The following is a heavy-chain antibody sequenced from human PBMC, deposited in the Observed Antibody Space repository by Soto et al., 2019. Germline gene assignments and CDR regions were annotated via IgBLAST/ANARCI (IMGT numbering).Heavy chain of an antibody. Sequence: GASVKVSCKASGGTFSSYTISWVRQAPGQGLEWMGRIIPILGIANYAQKFQGRVTITADTSTSTAYMGLSSLRSEDTAVYYCASPRPDCGGDCYLWYFDYWGQGTLVTVSS. CDR1: GGTFSSYT. CDR2: IIPILGIA. V-gene: IGHV1-69*02. CDR3: ASPRPDCGGDCYLWYFDY. J-gene: IGHJ4*02. D-gene: IGHD2-21*02.